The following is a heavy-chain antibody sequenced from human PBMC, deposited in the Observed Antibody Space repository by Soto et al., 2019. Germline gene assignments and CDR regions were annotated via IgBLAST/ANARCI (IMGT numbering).Heavy chain of an antibody. V-gene: IGHV4-34*01. J-gene: IGHJ2*01. Sequence: QVRLQQWGAGLLKPSETLSLTCAVYGASFSDSYWNWIRQPPGKGLEWIGEINHSGSTIYNTSLESXXNXSXXTSRNQFTLEMRSATAADTAVYDCAREVPSRYFDLLGRGTPVTVSS. CDR3: AREVPSRYFDL. CDR1: GASFSDSY. CDR2: INHSGST.